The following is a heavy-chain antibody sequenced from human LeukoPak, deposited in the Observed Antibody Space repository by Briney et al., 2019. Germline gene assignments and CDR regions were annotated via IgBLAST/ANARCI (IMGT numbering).Heavy chain of an antibody. CDR2: ISTYNGNT. CDR1: GYTFTGYY. V-gene: IGHV1-18*04. Sequence: ASVKVSRKASGYTFTGYYMHWVRQAPGRGLEWMGWISTYNGNTNYAQKFQGRVTLTTDTSTSTAYMDLRSLRSDDTAVYHCARVTLGSWYFDLWGRGTLVTVSS. D-gene: IGHD2-15*01. J-gene: IGHJ2*01. CDR3: ARVTLGSWYFDL.